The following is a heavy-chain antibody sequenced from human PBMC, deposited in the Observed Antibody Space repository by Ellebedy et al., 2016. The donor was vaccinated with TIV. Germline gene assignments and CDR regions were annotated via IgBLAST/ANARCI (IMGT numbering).Heavy chain of an antibody. CDR3: ARVPAAIYYYYYGMDV. D-gene: IGHD2-2*01. V-gene: IGHV4-59*12. Sequence: SETLSLTXPVSGGSISSYYWSWIRQPPGKGLEWIGYIYYSGSTNYNPSLKSRVTISVDTSKNQFSLKLSSVTAADTAVYYCARVPAAIYYYYYGMDVWGQGTTVTVSS. CDR2: IYYSGST. J-gene: IGHJ6*02. CDR1: GGSISSYY.